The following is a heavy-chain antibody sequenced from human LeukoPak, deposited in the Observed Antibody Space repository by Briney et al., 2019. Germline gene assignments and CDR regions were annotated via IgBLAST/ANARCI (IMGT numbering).Heavy chain of an antibody. Sequence: ASVKVSCKASGYTFTGYYMHWVRQAPGQGLERMGWINPNSGGTNYAQKFQGRVTMTRDTSISTAYMELSRLRSDDTAVYYCARTYSSGWGAYWYFDLWGRGTLVTVSS. D-gene: IGHD6-19*01. CDR1: GYTFTGYY. J-gene: IGHJ2*01. V-gene: IGHV1-2*02. CDR2: INPNSGGT. CDR3: ARTYSSGWGAYWYFDL.